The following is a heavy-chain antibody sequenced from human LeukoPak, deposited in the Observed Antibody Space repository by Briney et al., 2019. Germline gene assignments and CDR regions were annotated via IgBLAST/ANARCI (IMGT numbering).Heavy chain of an antibody. D-gene: IGHD6-13*01. J-gene: IGHJ4*02. CDR3: AKDGGSSCPFDY. CDR2: ISGSGDYT. CDR1: GFTFSSYA. V-gene: IGHV3-23*01. Sequence: GGSLRLSCAASGFTFSSYAMTWVRQAPGKGLEWVSSISGSGDYTNYAGSVKGRFTISRDNSKNTLYLQMNSLRAEDTAVYYCAKDGGSSCPFDYWGQGTLVTVSS.